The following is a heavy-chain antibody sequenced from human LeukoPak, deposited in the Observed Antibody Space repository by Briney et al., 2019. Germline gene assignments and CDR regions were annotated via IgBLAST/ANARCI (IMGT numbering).Heavy chain of an antibody. V-gene: IGHV4-59*01. CDR1: GGSIRSNY. J-gene: IGHJ4*02. CDR2: IYYSGST. Sequence: SETLSLTCTVSGGSIRSNYWSWIRQPPGKGLEWIGYIYYSGSTNYNPSLKSRVTISVDTSKNQFSLRLSSVTAADTALYYCERGYGPNTSGWDYWGQGTLVTVSS. CDR3: ERGYGPNTSGWDY. D-gene: IGHD6-19*01.